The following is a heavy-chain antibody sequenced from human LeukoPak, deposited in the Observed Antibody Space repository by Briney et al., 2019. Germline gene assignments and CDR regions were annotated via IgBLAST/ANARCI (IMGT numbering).Heavy chain of an antibody. CDR2: INHRGST. J-gene: IGHJ4*02. CDR1: GGSFSGYY. Sequence: PSETLSLTCAVYGGSFSGYYWSWIRQPPGKGLEWIGEINHRGSTNYNPSLKSRVTISVDTSKNQFSLNLSSVTAADTAVYYCARGRRYCSSTSCYRFDYWGQGTLVTVSS. D-gene: IGHD2-2*01. V-gene: IGHV4-34*01. CDR3: ARGRRYCSSTSCYRFDY.